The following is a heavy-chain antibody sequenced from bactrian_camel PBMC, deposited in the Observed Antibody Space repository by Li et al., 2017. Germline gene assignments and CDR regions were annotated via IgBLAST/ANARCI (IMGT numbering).Heavy chain of an antibody. V-gene: IGHV3S53*01. CDR3: AAKATDCSQWNAYFY. CDR2: ITRHGTT. CDR1: GLTLDAKD. D-gene: IGHD3*01. Sequence: VQLVESGGGSAQAGGSLSLSCTASGLTLDAKDRGWYRQTPGNECELVSIITRHGTTDYADSVKGRFTISQHSANTVYLQMDSLEPEDTGMYFCAAKATDCSQWNAYFYFGQGTQVTVS. J-gene: IGHJ4*01.